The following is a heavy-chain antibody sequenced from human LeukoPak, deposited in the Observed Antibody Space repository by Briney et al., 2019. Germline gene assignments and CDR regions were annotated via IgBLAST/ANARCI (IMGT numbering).Heavy chain of an antibody. V-gene: IGHV4-4*02. J-gene: IGHJ4*02. D-gene: IGHD6-13*01. CDR1: GGSISSSNW. Sequence: SETLSLTCAVSGGSISSSNWWSWVRQPPGKGLEWIGEIYHSGSTNYNPSLKSRVTISVGKSRKHFSLKLNSVTAADTAVYYCARGGSSNWTPFDYWGQGTLVTFSS. CDR2: IYHSGST. CDR3: ARGGSSNWTPFDY.